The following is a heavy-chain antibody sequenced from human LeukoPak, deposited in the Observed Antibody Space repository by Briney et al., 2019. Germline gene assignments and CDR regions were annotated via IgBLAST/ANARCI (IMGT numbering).Heavy chain of an antibody. J-gene: IGHJ6*02. CDR2: IYTSGST. CDR1: GGSISSYY. D-gene: IGHD6-13*01. Sequence: SETLSLTCTVSGGSISSYYWSWIRQPPGKGLEWIGRIYTSGSTNYNPSLKSRVTMSVDTSKNQFSLKLSSVTAADTAVYYCARLKGIAAAGTSYYYYGMDVWGQGTTVTVSS. CDR3: ARLKGIAAAGTSYYYYGMDV. V-gene: IGHV4-4*07.